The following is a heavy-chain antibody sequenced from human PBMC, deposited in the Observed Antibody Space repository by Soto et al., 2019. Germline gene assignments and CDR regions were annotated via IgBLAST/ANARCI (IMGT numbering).Heavy chain of an antibody. CDR3: ARDGSGGYSYGYVDY. CDR1: VFTFSSYG. Sequence: PGGSLRLSCAASVFTFSSYGMNWVRQAPGKGLEWVSYISSSSSTIYYADSVKGRFTISRDNAKNSLYLQMNSLRDEDTAVYYCARDGSGGYSYGYVDYWGQGTLVTVSS. CDR2: ISSSSSTI. D-gene: IGHD5-18*01. J-gene: IGHJ4*02. V-gene: IGHV3-48*02.